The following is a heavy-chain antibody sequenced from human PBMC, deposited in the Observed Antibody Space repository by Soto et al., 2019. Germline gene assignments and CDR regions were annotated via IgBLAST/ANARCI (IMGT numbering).Heavy chain of an antibody. CDR1: GYTFTSYG. V-gene: IGHV1-18*01. J-gene: IGHJ5*02. Sequence: SVKVSCKSSGYTFTSYGISWVRQAPGQGLEWMGWISAYNGNTNYAQKLQGRVTMTTDTSTSTAYMELRSLRSDDTAVYYCARGQGLGTVGGWFDPWGQGTLVTVSS. CDR2: ISAYNGNT. D-gene: IGHD4-4*01. CDR3: ARGQGLGTVGGWFDP.